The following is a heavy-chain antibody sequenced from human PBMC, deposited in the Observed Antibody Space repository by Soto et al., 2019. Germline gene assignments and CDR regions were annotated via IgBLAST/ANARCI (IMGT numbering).Heavy chain of an antibody. CDR1: GYTFSSYY. J-gene: IGHJ5*02. Sequence: ASVKSSCKASGYTFSSYYIHWVRQAPGQGLEWMGIINPSGGSTSYAQKFQGRVTMTRDTSTSTVYMELSSLRSEDTAVYYCARDDSIFGVVTSANWFDPWGQGTLVTVSS. V-gene: IGHV1-46*01. D-gene: IGHD3-3*01. CDR2: INPSGGST. CDR3: ARDDSIFGVVTSANWFDP.